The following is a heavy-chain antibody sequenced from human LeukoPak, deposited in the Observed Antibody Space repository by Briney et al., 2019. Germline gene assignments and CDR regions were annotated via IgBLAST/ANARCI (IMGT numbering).Heavy chain of an antibody. CDR1: GGSISSGDYY. J-gene: IGHJ4*02. CDR3: ARVDYGDYGFDY. V-gene: IGHV4-30-4*01. CDR2: IYYSGST. Sequence: PSETLSLTCTVSGGSISSGDYYRSWIRQPPGKGLEWIGYIYYSGSTYYNPSLKSRVTISVDTSKNQFSLKLSSVTAADTAVYYCARVDYGDYGFDYWGQGTLVTVSS. D-gene: IGHD4-17*01.